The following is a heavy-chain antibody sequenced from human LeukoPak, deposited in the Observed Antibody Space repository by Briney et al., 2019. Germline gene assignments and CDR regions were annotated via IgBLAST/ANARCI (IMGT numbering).Heavy chain of an antibody. V-gene: IGHV4-59*08. CDR2: IYYSGST. CDR1: GGSISSYY. J-gene: IGHJ3*02. Sequence: MTAETLSLTCTVSGGSISSYYWSWIRQPPGKGLGWIGFIYYSGSTNYNPTRKSRAAISVDTSKNQYSLKLSSVTAADTAVYYCARTRLSIYDAFDIWGQGTMVTVSS. CDR3: ARTRLSIYDAFDI. D-gene: IGHD6-6*01.